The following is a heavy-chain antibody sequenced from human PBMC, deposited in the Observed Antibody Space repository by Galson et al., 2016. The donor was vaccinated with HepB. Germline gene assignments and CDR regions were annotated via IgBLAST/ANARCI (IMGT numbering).Heavy chain of an antibody. Sequence: SVKVSCKASGYTFTNYAMHWVRQAPGQRLEWMGWINPGNGDTKYSETFQGRAAFTRDTSARTAYLVLSSLRSEDTAVYYCAKEAYSSGWYRGWGQGTLVTVSS. CDR3: AKEAYSSGWYRG. CDR2: INPGNGDT. V-gene: IGHV1-3*01. D-gene: IGHD6-19*01. J-gene: IGHJ4*02. CDR1: GYTFTNYA.